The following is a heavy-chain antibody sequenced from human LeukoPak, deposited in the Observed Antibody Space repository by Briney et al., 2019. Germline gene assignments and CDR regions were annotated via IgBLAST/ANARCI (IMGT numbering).Heavy chain of an antibody. CDR3: ARVGYSSGWYSGFDY. Sequence: GSLRLSCAASGFTFSSYWISWVRQAPGKGLEWVANIKQDGSEKYYVDSVKGRFTISRDNAKNSLYLQMNSLRAEDTAVYYCARVGYSSGWYSGFDYWGQGTLVTVSS. CDR1: GFTFSSYW. CDR2: IKQDGSEK. V-gene: IGHV3-7*01. D-gene: IGHD6-19*01. J-gene: IGHJ4*02.